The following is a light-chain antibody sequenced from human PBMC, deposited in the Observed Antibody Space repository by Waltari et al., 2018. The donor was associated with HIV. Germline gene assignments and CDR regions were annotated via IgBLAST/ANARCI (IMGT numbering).Light chain of an antibody. CDR2: EVS. CDR1: SSDVGSYNL. V-gene: IGLV2-23*02. CDR3: CSYAGSSTTVL. J-gene: IGLJ2*01. Sequence: GQSITISCTGTSSDVGSYNLVSWYQQNPGKAPKLMIYEVSKRPSGVSNRFSGSKSANTASLTISGLQAEDEADYYCCSYAGSSTTVLFGGGTKLTVL.